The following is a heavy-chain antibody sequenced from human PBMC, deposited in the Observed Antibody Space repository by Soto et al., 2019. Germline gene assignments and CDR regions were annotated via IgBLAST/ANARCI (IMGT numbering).Heavy chain of an antibody. CDR3: VRDGTKNLRDRFEP. V-gene: IGHV4-4*07. CDR2: IYATGDT. Sequence: QVVLQESGPGVVKPSDTLSLTCNVSGASLSRYYWSWIRQPPGKGLEWIGRIYATGDTDYNPSLKSRISVSVDMSKKQFSLTLRSVTAADTAIYYCVRDGTKNLRDRFEPWGRGILVTVSS. CDR1: GASLSRYY. J-gene: IGHJ5*02. D-gene: IGHD1-26*01.